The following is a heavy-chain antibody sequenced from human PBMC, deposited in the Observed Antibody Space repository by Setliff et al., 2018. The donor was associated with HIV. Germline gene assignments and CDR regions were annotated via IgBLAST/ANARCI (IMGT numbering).Heavy chain of an antibody. CDR3: ARDGEWLRLGTFCYFDL. J-gene: IGHJ2*01. D-gene: IGHD5-12*01. CDR2: IYSSGSGRT. Sequence: ETLSLTCTVSGGSVTSSTYYWGWIRQPPGKRLEWIGNIYSSGSGRTYYSPSLKSRFTISVDTSKNQLSLKLSSVTAADTDVYYGARDGEWLRLGTFCYFDLWGRGTLVTVSS. V-gene: IGHV4-39*07. CDR1: GGSVTSSTYY.